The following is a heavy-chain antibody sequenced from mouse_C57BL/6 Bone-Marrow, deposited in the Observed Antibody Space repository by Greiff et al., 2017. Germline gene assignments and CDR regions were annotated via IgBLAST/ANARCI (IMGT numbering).Heavy chain of an antibody. CDR3: ARPDNSNNWYFDV. Sequence: QVQLQQPGAELVKPGASVKMSCKASGYTFTSYWITWVKQRPGQGLEWIGDIYPGSGSTHYNEKFKSKDTLTVDTSSNTAYMQLSSLTSEDSAVYYCARPDNSNNWYFDVWGTGTTVTVSS. CDR1: GYTFTSYW. V-gene: IGHV1-55*01. J-gene: IGHJ1*03. CDR2: IYPGSGST. D-gene: IGHD2-5*01.